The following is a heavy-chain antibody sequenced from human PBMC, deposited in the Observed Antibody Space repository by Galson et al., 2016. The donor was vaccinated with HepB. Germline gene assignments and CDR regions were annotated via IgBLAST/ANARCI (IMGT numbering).Heavy chain of an antibody. CDR3: AKGEAASSWYAPFDY. Sequence: SLRLSCAASGFAISSTAMNWVRQAPGTGLEWVSVVRGSGGNTYYVDSVMGRCTISRDNSKDTLYTLMDSLRADDTAVYYCAKGEAASSWYAPFDYWGQGTLVTVSA. D-gene: IGHD6-13*01. CDR1: GFAISSTA. V-gene: IGHV3-23*01. J-gene: IGHJ4*02. CDR2: VRGSGGNT.